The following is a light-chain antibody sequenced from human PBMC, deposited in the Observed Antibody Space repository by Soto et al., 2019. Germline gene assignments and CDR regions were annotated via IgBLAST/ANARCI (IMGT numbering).Light chain of an antibody. CDR2: GAS. Sequence: EIVLTQSPGTLSLSPGERATLSCRASQGVSSSYLAWYQQQPGQAPRLLIYGASSRATGIPDRFSGSGSGTDFTLTISRLEPEDVAAYYFQQYGSSSMYTFGQGTKLEIK. CDR1: QGVSSSY. V-gene: IGKV3-20*01. J-gene: IGKJ2*01. CDR3: QQYGSSSMYT.